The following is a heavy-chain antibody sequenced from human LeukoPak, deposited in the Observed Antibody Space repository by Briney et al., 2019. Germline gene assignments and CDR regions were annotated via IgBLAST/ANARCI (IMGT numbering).Heavy chain of an antibody. Sequence: SETLSLTCTVSGGSISSYYWSWIRQPPGKGLEWIGEINHSGSTNYNPSLKSRFIISVDTSKNQFSLRMRSVTAADTAVYYCARARGTVAIDYWGQGTLVTVSS. CDR3: ARARGTVAIDY. CDR2: INHSGST. D-gene: IGHD5-12*01. V-gene: IGHV4-34*01. J-gene: IGHJ4*02. CDR1: GGSISSYY.